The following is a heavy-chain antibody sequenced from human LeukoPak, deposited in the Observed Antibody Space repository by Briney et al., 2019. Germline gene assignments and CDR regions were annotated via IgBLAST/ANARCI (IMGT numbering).Heavy chain of an antibody. J-gene: IGHJ5*02. V-gene: IGHV4-59*01. CDR3: AKLATPLSWFDP. Sequence: SETLSLPCTVSGGSISSYYWSWIRQPPGKGLEWIGYIYYSGTTNYNPSLKSRVTISVDTSKNQFSLKLSSVTAADTAVYYCAKLATPLSWFDPWGQGTLVTVSS. CDR2: IYYSGTT. D-gene: IGHD3-3*02. CDR1: GGSISSYY.